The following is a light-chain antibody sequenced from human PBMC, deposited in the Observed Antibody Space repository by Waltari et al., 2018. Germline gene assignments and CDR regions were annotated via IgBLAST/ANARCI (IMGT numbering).Light chain of an antibody. V-gene: IGLV1-44*01. CDR3: ASWDDSLSVVL. CDR2: TNN. Sequence: QTALTQPPSTSGTPGQRVTISCSGSSSNIGSNTVNWYQQLPGTAPKLLIYTNNQRPSWLPDRFSPSKSGTSASLAISGLQSEDEAHYYCASWDDSLSVVLFGGGTKLTVL. J-gene: IGLJ3*02. CDR1: SSNIGSNT.